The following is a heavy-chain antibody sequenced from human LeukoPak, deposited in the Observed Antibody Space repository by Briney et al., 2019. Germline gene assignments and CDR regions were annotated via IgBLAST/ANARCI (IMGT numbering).Heavy chain of an antibody. D-gene: IGHD6-19*01. V-gene: IGHV3-21*01. J-gene: IGHJ4*02. CDR1: GFTFSSYS. Sequence: QPGVSLRLSCAASGFTFSSYSMNWVRQIPGKGLEWVSSISSSSSYIYYAGSVKGRFTISRDNAKNSLYLQMNSLRAEDTAVYYCARALPSSYWGQGTLVTVSS. CDR3: ARALPSSY. CDR2: ISSSSSYI.